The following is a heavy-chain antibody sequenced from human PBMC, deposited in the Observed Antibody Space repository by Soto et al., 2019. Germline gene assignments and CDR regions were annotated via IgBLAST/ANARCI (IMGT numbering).Heavy chain of an antibody. J-gene: IGHJ5*01. Sequence: PAQTLSLTCAISGDSVSGSSVTWNWIRRSPSRGLEWLGRTYYRSKWYNDYAESVKSRITINPDTSKNQFSLHLNSVTPEDTAVYYCVRLIGNSWLDFWGQGTLVTVSS. CDR3: VRLIGNSWLDF. CDR1: GDSVSGSSVT. D-gene: IGHD1-26*01. CDR2: TYYRSKWYN. V-gene: IGHV6-1*01.